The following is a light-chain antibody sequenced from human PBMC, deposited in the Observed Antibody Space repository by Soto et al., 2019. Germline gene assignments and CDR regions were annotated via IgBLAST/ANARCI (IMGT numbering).Light chain of an antibody. J-gene: IGKJ1*01. Sequence: EIVLTQSPGTLSLSPGETAALSCRASQSLSSSYLAWYQQKPGQAPRLLMHGASSRATGIPRRFSGSGSGTDFTLTISRLEPEDVAVYYCQMYGSSPPGTFGQGTKVDIK. V-gene: IGKV3-20*01. CDR3: QMYGSSPPGT. CDR2: GAS. CDR1: QSLSSSY.